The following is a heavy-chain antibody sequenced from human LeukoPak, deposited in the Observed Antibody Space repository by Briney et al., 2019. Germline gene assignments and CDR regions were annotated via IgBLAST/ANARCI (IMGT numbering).Heavy chain of an antibody. V-gene: IGHV3-23*01. CDR1: GFTFSSYA. J-gene: IGHJ5*02. CDR2: ISSSGGST. CDR3: AKVRGYCSSTSCSATWFDP. D-gene: IGHD2-2*01. Sequence: GVSLRLSCAASGFTFSSYAMSWVRQAPGKGLEWVSAISSSGGSTYYADSVKGRFTISRDNSKNTLYLQMNSLRAEDTAVYYCAKVRGYCSSTSCSATWFDPWGQGTLVTVSS.